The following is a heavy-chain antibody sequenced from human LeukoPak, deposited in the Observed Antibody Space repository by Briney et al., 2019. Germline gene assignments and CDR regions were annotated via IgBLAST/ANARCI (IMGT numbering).Heavy chain of an antibody. CDR2: INHSGST. CDR3: ARVDTAMVYFDY. CDR1: GGSFSGYY. D-gene: IGHD5-18*01. J-gene: IGHJ4*02. V-gene: IGHV4-34*01. Sequence: SETLSLTCAVYGGSFSGYYWSWIRQPPGKGLEWIGEINHSGSTNYNPSLKSRVTISVDTSKNQFSLKLSSVTAEDTAVYYCARVDTAMVYFDYWGQGTLVTVSS.